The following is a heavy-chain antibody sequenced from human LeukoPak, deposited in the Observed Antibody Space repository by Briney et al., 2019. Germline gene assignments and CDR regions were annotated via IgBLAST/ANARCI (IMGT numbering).Heavy chain of an antibody. D-gene: IGHD3-10*01. CDR2: ISGSGTI. V-gene: IGHV4-4*07. CDR1: GVSITSYY. J-gene: IGHJ5*02. Sequence: PSETLSLTCTVSGVSITSYYWSWIRQPAGKGLEWIGRISGSGTITYNPALQSRLTISIDTSKNQFSLKLMSVTAADTAVYYCARDSGTTGEVKFDPWGQGILVTVSS. CDR3: ARDSGTTGEVKFDP.